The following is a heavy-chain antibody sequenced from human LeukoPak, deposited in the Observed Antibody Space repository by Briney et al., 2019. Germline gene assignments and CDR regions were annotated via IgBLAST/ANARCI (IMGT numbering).Heavy chain of an antibody. CDR1: GVSINNSTYY. Sequence: SETLSLTCTVSGVSINNSTYYWGWIRQPPGKGLEWIGYIYSTGTTNYNPSPRGRVTISVDTSKNQSSLKLRSVTAADTAVYYCARREAQPMWGQGTMVTVSS. CDR2: IYSTGTT. D-gene: IGHD2-2*01. V-gene: IGHV4-61*05. CDR3: ARREAQPM. J-gene: IGHJ3*02.